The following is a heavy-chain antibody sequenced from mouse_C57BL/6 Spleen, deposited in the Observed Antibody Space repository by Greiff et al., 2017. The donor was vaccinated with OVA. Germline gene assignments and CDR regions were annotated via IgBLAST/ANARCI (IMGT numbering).Heavy chain of an antibody. Sequence: EVQLQQSGPELVKPGASVKISCKASGYSFTGYYMNWVKQSPEKSLEWIGEINPSTGGTTYNQKFKAKATLTVDKSSSTAYMQLKSLTSEDSAVYYCARLVDYDDYWGQGTTLTVSS. D-gene: IGHD2-4*01. V-gene: IGHV1-42*01. CDR3: ARLVDYDDY. J-gene: IGHJ2*01. CDR2: INPSTGGT. CDR1: GYSFTGYY.